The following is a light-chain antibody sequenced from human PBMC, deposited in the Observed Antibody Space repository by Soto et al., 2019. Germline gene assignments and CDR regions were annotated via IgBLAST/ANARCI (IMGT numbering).Light chain of an antibody. CDR3: QHYDIWPLT. Sequence: DIQVTQSPPTLSASLGDGVTIXXRASQTISTWMAWYQQKPGKAPKLXAYDASTLQSGVASRFSGSGSGTEFTLTISSLQSEDFAVYFCQHYDIWPLTFGGGAKVDIK. CDR2: DAS. V-gene: IGKV1-5*01. J-gene: IGKJ4*01. CDR1: QTISTW.